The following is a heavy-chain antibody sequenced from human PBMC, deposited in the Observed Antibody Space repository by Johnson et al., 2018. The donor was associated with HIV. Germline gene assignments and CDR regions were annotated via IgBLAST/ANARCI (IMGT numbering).Heavy chain of an antibody. Sequence: VQLVESGGGLVQPGGSLRLSCAASGFTFDDYGMSWVRQVPGKGLEWVAGIAWTGGGQGYADSVKGRSTISRDNAKNSLYMEMNSLRAEDTALYYCAKALSGWFDAFDIWGQGTMVTVSS. V-gene: IGHV3-20*04. CDR3: AKALSGWFDAFDI. CDR2: IAWTGGGQ. D-gene: IGHD6-19*01. CDR1: GFTFDDYG. J-gene: IGHJ3*02.